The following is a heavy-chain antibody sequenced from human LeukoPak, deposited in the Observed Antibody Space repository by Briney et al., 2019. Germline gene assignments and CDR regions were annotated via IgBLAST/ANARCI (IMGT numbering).Heavy chain of an antibody. J-gene: IGHJ4*02. V-gene: IGHV3-7*01. CDR1: GFTFSSYW. CDR3: ARVSITMIVVVTYYFDY. CDR2: IKQDGSEK. D-gene: IGHD3-22*01. Sequence: PGGSLRLSCAASGFTFSSYWMSWVRQAPRKGLEWVANIKQDGSEKYYVDSVKGRFTISRDNAKNSLYLQMNSLRAEDTAVYYCARVSITMIVVVTYYFDYWGQGTLVTVSS.